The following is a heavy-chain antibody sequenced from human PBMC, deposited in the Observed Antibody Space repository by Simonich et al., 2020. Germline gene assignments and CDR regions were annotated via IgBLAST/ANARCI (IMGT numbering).Heavy chain of an antibody. V-gene: IGHV3-23*01. J-gene: IGHJ4*02. D-gene: IGHD6-13*01. CDR3: AKEKGQAAAAYLIDY. Sequence: EVQLLESGGGLVQPGGSLSLSCAASGFTFGSSAMSWVRKGTGKGLDWVYVISGSGVSKYYADAVKGRFTISRDNSKNTLYLQINSLRAEDTAVYYCAKEKGQAAAAYLIDYWAREPWSPSPQ. CDR2: ISGSGVSK. CDR1: GFTFGSSA.